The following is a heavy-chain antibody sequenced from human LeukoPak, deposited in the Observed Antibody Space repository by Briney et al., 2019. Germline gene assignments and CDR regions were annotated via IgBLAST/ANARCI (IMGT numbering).Heavy chain of an antibody. V-gene: IGHV1-8*01. D-gene: IGHD2-2*01. CDR3: ARDLEHCRNIICSNSAY. CDR2: MNPNSGNT. CDR1: GYTFTSYD. J-gene: IGHJ4*02. Sequence: ASVKFSCKASGYTFTSYDINWVRQATGQGLEWIGWMNPNSGNTGYAQKFQGRVTMTRNTSISTAYMELSSLRSEDTAVYYCARDLEHCRNIICSNSAYWGQGTLVTVSS.